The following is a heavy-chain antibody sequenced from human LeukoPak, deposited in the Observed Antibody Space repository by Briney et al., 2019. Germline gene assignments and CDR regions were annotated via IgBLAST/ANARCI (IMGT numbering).Heavy chain of an antibody. CDR2: IDSSGNTR. J-gene: IGHJ6*02. Sequence: PGGSLRLSCAASGFIFSSFEMSWVRQAPGKGLQWVSYIDSSGNTRYYADSVKGRFTISRDNAQISLYLQMNSLRVEDTAVYYCARSFRRYGMDVWGQGTTVTVSS. D-gene: IGHD3-10*01. CDR3: ARSFRRYGMDV. V-gene: IGHV3-48*03. CDR1: GFIFSSFE.